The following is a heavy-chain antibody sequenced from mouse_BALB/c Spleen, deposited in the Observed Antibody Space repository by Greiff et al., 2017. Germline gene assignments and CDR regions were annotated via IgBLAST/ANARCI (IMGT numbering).Heavy chain of an antibody. CDR2: ISNGGGST. J-gene: IGHJ4*01. D-gene: IGHD2-1*01. V-gene: IGHV5-12-2*01. CDR1: GFTFSSYT. Sequence: EVQLVESGGGLVQPGGSLKLSCAASGFTFSSYTMSWVRQTPEKRLEWVAYISNGGGSTYYPDTVKGRFTISRDNAKNTLYLQMSSLKSEDTAMYYCARHGVYGNYDAMDYWGQGTSVTVSS. CDR3: ARHGVYGNYDAMDY.